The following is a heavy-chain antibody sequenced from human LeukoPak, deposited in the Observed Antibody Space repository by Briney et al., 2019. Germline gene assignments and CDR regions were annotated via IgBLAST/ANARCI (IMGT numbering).Heavy chain of an antibody. CDR2: INTDGSST. V-gene: IGHV3-74*01. CDR3: ASTTMAIPGDY. J-gene: IGHJ4*02. CDR1: GLTFSSHW. D-gene: IGHD5-18*01. Sequence: PGGSLRLSCAASGLTFSSHWMHWVRQAPGKGLVWVSRINTDGSSTNYADSVKGRFTISRDNAKNTLYLQMNSLRGEDTAVYYCASTTMAIPGDYWGQGTLVTVSS.